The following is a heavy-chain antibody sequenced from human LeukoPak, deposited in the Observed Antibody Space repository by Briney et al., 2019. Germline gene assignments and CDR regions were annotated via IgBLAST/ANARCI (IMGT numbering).Heavy chain of an antibody. Sequence: ASVKVSCKASAYTFTSYDINWVRQATGQGLEWMGWMNPNSGNTGYAQKFQGRVTMTRNTSISTAYMELSSLRSEDTAVYYCARSILEWLYYYYGMDVWAKGPRSPSP. V-gene: IGHV1-8*01. CDR2: MNPNSGNT. CDR1: AYTFTSYD. D-gene: IGHD3-3*01. J-gene: IGHJ6*02. CDR3: ARSILEWLYYYYGMDV.